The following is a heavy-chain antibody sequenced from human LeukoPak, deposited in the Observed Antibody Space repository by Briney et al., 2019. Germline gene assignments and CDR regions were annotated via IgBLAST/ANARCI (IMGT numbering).Heavy chain of an antibody. D-gene: IGHD6-19*01. CDR2: ISSSSSYI. V-gene: IGHV3-21*04. CDR1: GFTFSSYS. CDR3: ARAKVSSGWYGTLDY. Sequence: GGSLRLSCAASGFTFSSYSMNWVRQAPGKGLEWVSSISSSSSYIYYADSVKGRFTISRDNAKNSLYLQMNSLRAEDTALYYCARAKVSSGWYGTLDYWGQGTLVTVSS. J-gene: IGHJ4*02.